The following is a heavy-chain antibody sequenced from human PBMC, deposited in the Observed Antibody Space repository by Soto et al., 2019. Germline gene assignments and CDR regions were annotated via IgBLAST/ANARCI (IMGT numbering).Heavy chain of an antibody. J-gene: IGHJ4*02. CDR1: GFTFSSYG. CDR3: AKDRSSSSWYDY. Sequence: GGSLRLSCAASGFTFSSYGMHWVRQAPGKGLEWVAVISYDGSNKYYADSAKGRFTISRDNSKNTLYLQMNSLRAEDTAVYYCAKDRSSSSWYDYWGQGTLVTVSS. D-gene: IGHD6-13*01. CDR2: ISYDGSNK. V-gene: IGHV3-30*18.